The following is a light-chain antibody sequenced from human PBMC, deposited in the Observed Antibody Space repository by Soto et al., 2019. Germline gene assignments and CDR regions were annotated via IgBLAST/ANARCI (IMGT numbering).Light chain of an antibody. CDR3: QQRSNWPQIT. V-gene: IGKV3-11*01. J-gene: IGKJ5*01. CDR1: QSVSSY. CDR2: DAS. Sequence: EIVLTQSPGTLSLSPGERATLSCRASQSVSSYLAWYQQKPGQSPRLLIYDASNRATGIPARFSGRGSGTDFTLTISSLEPEDFAVYYCQQRSNWPQITFGQGTRLEIK.